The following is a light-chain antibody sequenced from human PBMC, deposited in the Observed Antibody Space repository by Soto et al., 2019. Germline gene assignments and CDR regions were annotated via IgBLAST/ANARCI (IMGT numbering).Light chain of an antibody. Sequence: QSALTQPASVSGSPGQSITISCTGTSSDVGGYNFVSWYQQHPGKAPKLMIYDVNNRPSGVSNRFSGSKSGNTASLTISGLQAEDEADYYCSSYRSSTVVFGGGTKVTVL. V-gene: IGLV2-14*03. J-gene: IGLJ2*01. CDR1: SSDVGGYNF. CDR3: SSYRSSTVV. CDR2: DVN.